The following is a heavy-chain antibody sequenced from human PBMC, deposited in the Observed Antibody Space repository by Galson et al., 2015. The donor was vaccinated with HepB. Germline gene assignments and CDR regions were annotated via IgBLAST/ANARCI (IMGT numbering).Heavy chain of an antibody. CDR2: IYYSGSA. Sequence: ETLSLTCTVSGGSISSSSYYWGWIRQPPGKGLEWIGSIYYSGSAYYNPSLKSRVTISVDTSKNQFSLKLSSVTAADTAVYYCARVEGGYSYGNVDWFDPWGQGTLVTVSS. CDR3: ARVEGGYSYGNVDWFDP. V-gene: IGHV4-39*07. CDR1: GGSISSSSYY. D-gene: IGHD5-18*01. J-gene: IGHJ5*02.